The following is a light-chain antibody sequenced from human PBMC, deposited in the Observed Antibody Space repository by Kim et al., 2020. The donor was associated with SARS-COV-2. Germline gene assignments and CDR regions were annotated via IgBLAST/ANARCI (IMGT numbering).Light chain of an antibody. Sequence: SSIGDRVTIPCRASQDIANSLAWYQQKPGKVPQVLIYAASTLQSGVPSRFSGSGSGTEFTLTIGSLQTEDVATYYCQKYNSAPWTFGPGTKVDIK. CDR2: AAS. J-gene: IGKJ1*01. CDR1: QDIANS. V-gene: IGKV1-27*01. CDR3: QKYNSAPWT.